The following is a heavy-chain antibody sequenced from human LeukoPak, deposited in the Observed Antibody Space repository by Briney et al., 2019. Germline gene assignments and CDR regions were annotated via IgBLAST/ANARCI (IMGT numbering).Heavy chain of an antibody. Sequence: GASVKVSCKASGYTFTDYYMHWVRQAPEQGLEWMGRINPDTGGTNSAQRFQGRVTMTRDTSIRTAYMELSSLKSDDTAVYYCAREHLFSGSENYVLHSWFDPWGQGTLVTVSS. J-gene: IGHJ5*02. CDR3: AREHLFSGSENYVLHSWFDP. CDR1: GYTFTDYY. CDR2: INPDTGGT. D-gene: IGHD3-10*01. V-gene: IGHV1-2*02.